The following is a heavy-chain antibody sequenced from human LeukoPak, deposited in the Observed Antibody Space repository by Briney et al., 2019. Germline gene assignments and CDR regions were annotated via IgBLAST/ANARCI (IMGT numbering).Heavy chain of an antibody. CDR3: AGNSEIAVAGTWGFDY. Sequence: ASVKVSCKASGGTFISYAISWVRQAPGQGLEWMGGIIPIFGTADYAQKFQGRVTITTDESTSTAYMELSSLRSEDTAVYYCAGNSEIAVAGTWGFDYWGQGTLVTVSS. D-gene: IGHD6-19*01. J-gene: IGHJ4*02. CDR1: GGTFISYA. V-gene: IGHV1-69*05. CDR2: IIPIFGTA.